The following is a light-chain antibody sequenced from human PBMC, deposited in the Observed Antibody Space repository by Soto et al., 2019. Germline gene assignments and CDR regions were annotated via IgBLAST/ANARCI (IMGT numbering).Light chain of an antibody. CDR2: DAY. V-gene: IGKV1-5*01. Sequence: EIQMTQSPSTLSASVGDTVTVTCRASQSVSGWLAWYQQKPGEAHKLLIYDAYALPRGVPSRFSGSGSGTKFTLTIASLQPEDFAPYCCEVYESLPGPVGQGTILDIK. CDR3: EVYESLPGP. J-gene: IGKJ1*01. CDR1: QSVSGW.